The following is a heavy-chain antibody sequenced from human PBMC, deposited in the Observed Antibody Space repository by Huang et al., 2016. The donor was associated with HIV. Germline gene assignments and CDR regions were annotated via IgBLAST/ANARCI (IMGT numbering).Heavy chain of an antibody. J-gene: IGHJ6*02. CDR1: GGPFNNYY. V-gene: IGHV4-34*02. D-gene: IGHD3-3*01. CDR2: IIHRGGA. Sequence: QVQLQQWGAGVLKPSETLSLTCAVYGGPFNNYYWCWVRQLTGRGLEWSGEIIHRGGANYKPTRKSRVSMSMGPAKKQFSLRLTSVTAADTAVYYCASVPTLSYYDFWSISPSHEDVYYYNMDVWGQGTTVIVSS. CDR3: ASVPTLSYYDFWSISPSHEDVYYYNMDV.